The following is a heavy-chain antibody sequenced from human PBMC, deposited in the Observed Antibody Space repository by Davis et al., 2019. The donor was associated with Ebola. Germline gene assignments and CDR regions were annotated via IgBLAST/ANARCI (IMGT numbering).Heavy chain of an antibody. D-gene: IGHD2-2*01. CDR3: ARAVGYCSSTSCSNWFDP. CDR2: INHSGST. CDR1: GGSFSGYY. V-gene: IGHV4-34*01. J-gene: IGHJ5*02. Sequence: PSETLSLTCAVYGGSFSGYYWSWIRQPPGKGLEWIGEINHSGSTNYNPSLKSRVTMSVDTSKNQFSLKLSSVTAADTAVYYCARAVGYCSSTSCSNWFDPWGQGTLVTVSS.